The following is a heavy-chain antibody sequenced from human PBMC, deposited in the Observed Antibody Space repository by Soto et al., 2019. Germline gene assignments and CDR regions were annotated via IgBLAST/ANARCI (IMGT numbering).Heavy chain of an antibody. J-gene: IGHJ5*02. CDR2: INAGNGNT. V-gene: IGHV1-3*01. D-gene: IGHD6-13*01. Sequence: QVPLVQSGAEVKKPGASVKVSCKASGYTFTSYAMHWVRQAPGQRLEWMGWINAGNGNTKYSQKFQGRVTITRDTSASTAYMELSSLRSEDTAVYYCARDSGQQLVLYWFDPWGQGTLVTVSS. CDR1: GYTFTSYA. CDR3: ARDSGQQLVLYWFDP.